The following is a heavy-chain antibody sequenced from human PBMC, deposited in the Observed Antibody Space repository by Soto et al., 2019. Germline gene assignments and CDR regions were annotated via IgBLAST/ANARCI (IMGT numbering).Heavy chain of an antibody. Sequence: GGSLRLSCSAPGFTFSESTIYWVRQVPGKGLEAISAVSTSGRSTYYADSVKDRFRISRGNSKNTIYLQMGSLRPEDTARYYCVKQAHGLDGVAFDYWGRGTQVTVSS. V-gene: IGHV3-64D*06. CDR3: VKQAHGLDGVAFDY. D-gene: IGHD2-15*01. CDR1: GFTFSEST. J-gene: IGHJ4*01. CDR2: VSTSGRST.